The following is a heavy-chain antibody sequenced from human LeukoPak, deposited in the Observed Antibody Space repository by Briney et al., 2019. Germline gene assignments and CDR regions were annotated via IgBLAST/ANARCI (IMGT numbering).Heavy chain of an antibody. CDR1: GFIFNSYG. Sequence: PGGSLRLSCAASGFIFNSYGIHWVRQAPGKGLEWVAVIWFDGSNTNYADSVKGRFTVSRDNFKKTMYLQINNLRAEDTAVYYCARDYYDSSGYYRGSLFDFWGQGTLVTVSS. J-gene: IGHJ4*02. CDR2: IWFDGSNT. CDR3: ARDYYDSSGYYRGSLFDF. D-gene: IGHD3-22*01. V-gene: IGHV3-33*01.